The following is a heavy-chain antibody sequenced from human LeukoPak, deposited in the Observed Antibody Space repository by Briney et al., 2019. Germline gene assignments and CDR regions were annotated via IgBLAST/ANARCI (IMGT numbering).Heavy chain of an antibody. J-gene: IGHJ6*04. CDR3: GKGGQQLMDV. CDR1: GLNFSPYG. CDR2: IAGSSSPI. D-gene: IGHD6-13*01. Sequence: QTGGSLRLSCVASGLNFSPYGMNWIRQAPGKGLEWISYIAGSSSPIQYADSVKGRFTISRDNARNSVYLQMNSLRVEDTAVYYCGKGGQQLMDVWGEGTTVTVSS. V-gene: IGHV3-48*04.